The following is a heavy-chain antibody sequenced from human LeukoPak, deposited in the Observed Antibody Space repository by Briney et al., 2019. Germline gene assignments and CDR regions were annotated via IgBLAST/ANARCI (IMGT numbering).Heavy chain of an antibody. CDR3: AREGVDYDILTGYYRGGYFDY. D-gene: IGHD3-9*01. J-gene: IGHJ4*02. CDR2: IIPIVGTA. V-gene: IGHV1-69*13. CDR1: GGTFSSYA. Sequence: SVKVSCKASGGTFSSYAISWVRQAPGQGLEWMGGIIPIVGTANYAQKFQGRVTITPDESTSTAYMELSSLRSEDTAVYYCAREGVDYDILTGYYRGGYFDYWGQGTLVTVSS.